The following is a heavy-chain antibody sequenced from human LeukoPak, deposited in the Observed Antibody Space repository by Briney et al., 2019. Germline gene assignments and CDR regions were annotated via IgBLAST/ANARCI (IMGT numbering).Heavy chain of an antibody. D-gene: IGHD3-9*01. CDR3: ARDPGGPDWYNFDF. V-gene: IGHV4-59*11. CDR2: IHSSGST. CDR1: GGSLSGHF. J-gene: IGHJ4*02. Sequence: SDTLSLTCTVSGGSLSGHFWSWFRRPPGKGLENIGYIHSSGSTNYNPSYKSRVTVSLEMSKNQFSLSLSSVTAADTAVYYCARDPGGPDWYNFDFWGQGILVNVVS.